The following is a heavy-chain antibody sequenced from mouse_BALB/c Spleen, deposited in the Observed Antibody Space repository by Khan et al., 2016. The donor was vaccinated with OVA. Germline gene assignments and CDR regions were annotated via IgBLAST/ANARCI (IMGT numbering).Heavy chain of an antibody. CDR2: LNPNTDNT. V-gene: IGHV1-26*01. D-gene: IGHD2-14*01. CDR3: ARGYDFFAY. CDR1: GYSFTAYY. Sequence: VQLQQSGPDLVKTGASVKISCKASGYSFTAYYLNWVKLSHGKSLECIGRLNPNTDNTNYNQKFKGKAILTVATSSSTAYMELRSLTSEDSAVYFFARGYDFFAYGGQGTLVTVSA. J-gene: IGHJ3*01.